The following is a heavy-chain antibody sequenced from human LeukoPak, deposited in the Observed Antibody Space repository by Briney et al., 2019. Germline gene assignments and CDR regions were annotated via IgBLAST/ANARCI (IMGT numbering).Heavy chain of an antibody. Sequence: GGSLRLSCAASGFTVSSNYMSWVRQAPGKGLEWVSVIYSGGSTYYADSVKGRFTISRDNSKNTLYLQMNSLRAEDTAVCHCARDRFSMIVHWGQGTLVTVSS. J-gene: IGHJ4*02. CDR2: IYSGGST. V-gene: IGHV3-66*01. CDR3: ARDRFSMIVH. CDR1: GFTVSSNY. D-gene: IGHD3-22*01.